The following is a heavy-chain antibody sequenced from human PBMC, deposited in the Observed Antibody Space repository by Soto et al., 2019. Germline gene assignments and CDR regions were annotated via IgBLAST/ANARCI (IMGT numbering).Heavy chain of an antibody. V-gene: IGHV1-69*06. CDR1: GDTFKKFA. CDR3: ARGVVPAAGAAPHYFHYGVDV. D-gene: IGHD2-2*01. Sequence: QVQLVQSGPEVKKPGSSVKVSCKTSGDTFKKFAISWVRQAPGQGPEWMGGIIPMFGTTKYTQKLQGRVTFTADKSTGTAYMELTSLMSEDTATYFCARGVVPAAGAAPHYFHYGVDVW. J-gene: IGHJ6*01. CDR2: IIPMFGTT.